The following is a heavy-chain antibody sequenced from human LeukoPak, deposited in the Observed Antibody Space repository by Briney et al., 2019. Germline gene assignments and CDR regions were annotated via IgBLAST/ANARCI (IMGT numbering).Heavy chain of an antibody. V-gene: IGHV4-39*01. J-gene: IGHJ4*02. CDR3: ARRCTYYDGSGWDYYFDY. D-gene: IGHD3-22*01. Sequence: SETLSLTCTVSGGSISSSSYYWGWIRQPPGKGLEWIGTIYYSGSTYYNSSLKTRVTISVDTSKNQFCLSLRSVTAADTAVYYCARRCTYYDGSGWDYYFDYWGQGTLVTVSS. CDR2: IYYSGST. CDR1: GGSISSSSYY.